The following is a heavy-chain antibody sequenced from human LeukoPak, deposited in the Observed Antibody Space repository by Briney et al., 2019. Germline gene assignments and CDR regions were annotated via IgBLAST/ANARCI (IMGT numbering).Heavy chain of an antibody. CDR3: ARLGVGATRDAFDI. Sequence: GGSLRLSCAASGFTFDDYGMSWVRQAPAKGLEWVSGINWNGGSTGYADSVKGRFTISRDNAKNSLYLQMNSLRAEDTALYYCARLGVGATRDAFDIWGQGTVVTVSS. CDR2: INWNGGST. J-gene: IGHJ3*02. CDR1: GFTFDDYG. V-gene: IGHV3-20*04. D-gene: IGHD1-26*01.